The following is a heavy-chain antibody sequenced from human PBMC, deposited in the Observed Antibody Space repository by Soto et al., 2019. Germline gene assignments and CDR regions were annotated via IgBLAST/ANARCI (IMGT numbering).Heavy chain of an antibody. CDR3: AREDYDILTGSYSEARGGYYHSCMDV. D-gene: IGHD3-9*01. J-gene: IGHJ6*02. V-gene: IGHV1-46*01. Sequence: ASVKVSCKASGYTFTSCYMHWVRQAPGQGLEWMGIINPSGGSTSYAQKFQGRVTMTRDTSTSTVYMELSSLRSEDTAVYYCAREDYDILTGSYSEARGGYYHSCMDVWGQGTTVTVSS. CDR2: INPSGGST. CDR1: GYTFTSCY.